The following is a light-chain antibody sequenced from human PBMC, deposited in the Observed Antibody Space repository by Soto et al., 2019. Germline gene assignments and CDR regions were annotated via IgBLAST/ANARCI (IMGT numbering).Light chain of an antibody. J-gene: IGLJ3*02. CDR1: SSDVGSYNL. CDR2: EGS. V-gene: IGLV2-23*01. CDR3: CSFAGRTTSEV. Sequence: QSALTQPASVSGSPGQSITMSCTGTSSDVGSYNLVSWYQQHPGKAPKLVIYEGSKRPSGVSNRFSGSKSGNTASLTISGLQAEDEADYYCCSFAGRTTSEVFGGGTKLTVL.